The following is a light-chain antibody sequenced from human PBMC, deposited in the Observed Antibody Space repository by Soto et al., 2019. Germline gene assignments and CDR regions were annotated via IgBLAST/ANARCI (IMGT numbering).Light chain of an antibody. V-gene: IGKV3-20*01. CDR3: QQYGSSRT. CDR1: QGVSSS. CDR2: DAS. J-gene: IGKJ1*01. Sequence: EVVMTQSPATLSVSPGEGVTLSCRASQGVSSSLAWYQVKPGQAPRLLIYDASRRASGVPARFSGSGSGTDFTLTISRLEPEDFAVYYCQQYGSSRTFGQGTKVDIK.